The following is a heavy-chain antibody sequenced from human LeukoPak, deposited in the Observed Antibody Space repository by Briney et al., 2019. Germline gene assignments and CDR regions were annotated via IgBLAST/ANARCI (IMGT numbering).Heavy chain of an antibody. J-gene: IGHJ4*02. Sequence: GGSLRLSCAASGFTVSSNFMTWVRQAPGKGLEWVSVIYSGGSTYYADSVKGRFTISRDNAKNSLYLQMNSLRAEDTAVYYCARDREQWRVRRFDYWGQGTLVTVSS. CDR1: GFTVSSNF. CDR2: IYSGGST. V-gene: IGHV3-66*01. D-gene: IGHD6-19*01. CDR3: ARDREQWRVRRFDY.